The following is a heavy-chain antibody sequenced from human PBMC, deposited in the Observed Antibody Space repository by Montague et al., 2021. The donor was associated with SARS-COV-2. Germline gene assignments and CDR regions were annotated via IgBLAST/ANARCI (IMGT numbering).Heavy chain of an antibody. D-gene: IGHD1-20*01. CDR1: GVSISSRFY. CDR3: ARMSEDNSSDEAWIDP. CDR2: NYYSGTT. J-gene: IGHJ5*02. V-gene: IGHV4-31*03. Sequence: TLSLTCTVSGVSISSRFYWTWFRQHPGKGLVWFGYNYYSGTTYYNTPSKNRITISIVTSANQFFLKMSSVMVADTASYYCARMSEDNSSDEAWIDPWGQGILVTVSS.